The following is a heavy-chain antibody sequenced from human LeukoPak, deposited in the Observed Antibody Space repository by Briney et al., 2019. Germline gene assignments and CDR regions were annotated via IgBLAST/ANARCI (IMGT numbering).Heavy chain of an antibody. J-gene: IGHJ3*02. CDR3: ARDSGNALVWRRSKGGTFDI. D-gene: IGHD2-2*01. Sequence: GGSLRLSCAASGFTFSSYSMNWVRQAPGKGLEWVSSISSSSSYIYYADSVKGRFTISRDNAKNSLYLQMNSLRAEDTAVYYCARDSGNALVWRRSKGGTFDIWGQGTMVTVSS. V-gene: IGHV3-21*01. CDR2: ISSSSSYI. CDR1: GFTFSSYS.